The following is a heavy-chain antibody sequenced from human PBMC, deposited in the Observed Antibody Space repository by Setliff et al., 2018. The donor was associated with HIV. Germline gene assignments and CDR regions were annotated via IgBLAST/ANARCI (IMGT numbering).Heavy chain of an antibody. J-gene: IGHJ4*02. CDR1: GGTFSSYA. V-gene: IGHV1-69*05. CDR3: AAGYCGGDCYSRQSYFDY. D-gene: IGHD2-21*02. Sequence: GASVKVSCKASGGTFSSYAISWVRQAPGQGLEWMGGSIPMYGTSNYAQKFQGRVTITTDESTSTAYMELSRLRSDDTAVYYCAAGYCGGDCYSRQSYFDYWGQGTLVTVSS. CDR2: SIPMYGTS.